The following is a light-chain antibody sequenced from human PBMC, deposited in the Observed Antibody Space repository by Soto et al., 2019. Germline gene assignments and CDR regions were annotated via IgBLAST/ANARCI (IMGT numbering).Light chain of an antibody. V-gene: IGKV3-11*01. CDR3: QQRNGGPPWT. CDR1: QSISTY. CDR2: DAS. Sequence: EIVLTQSPATLSLSPGERATLSCRASQSISTYLAWYQQKPGQAPRLLIYDASHRATGIPTRFSASGSGADFSLTITSLEPEDFATYYCQQRNGGPPWTFGQGTKVEIK. J-gene: IGKJ1*01.